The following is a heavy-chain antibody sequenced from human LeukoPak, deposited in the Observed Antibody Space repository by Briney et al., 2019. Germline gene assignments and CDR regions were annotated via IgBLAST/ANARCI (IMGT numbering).Heavy chain of an antibody. Sequence: ASVKVSCKASGYMFTRYAISWVRQAPGQGLEWMGWINTNTGNPTYAQGFTGRFVFSLDTSVSTAYLQISSLKAEDTAVYYCASRGGSGSFTFDIWGQGTMVTVSS. D-gene: IGHD3-10*01. V-gene: IGHV7-4-1*02. CDR3: ASRGGSGSFTFDI. CDR1: GYMFTRYA. J-gene: IGHJ3*02. CDR2: INTNTGNP.